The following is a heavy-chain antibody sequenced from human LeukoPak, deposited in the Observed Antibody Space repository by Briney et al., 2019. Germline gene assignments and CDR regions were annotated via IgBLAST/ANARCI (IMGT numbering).Heavy chain of an antibody. CDR3: ARESRDGYNLDAFGI. CDR2: IIPILGIA. J-gene: IGHJ3*02. V-gene: IGHV1-69*04. CDR1: GGTFSSYT. Sequence: SVKVSCKASGGTFSSYTISWVRQAPGQGLEWMGRIIPILGIADYAQKFQGRVTITADKSTSTAYMELSSLRSEDTAVYYCARESRDGYNLDAFGIWGQGTMVTVSS. D-gene: IGHD5-24*01.